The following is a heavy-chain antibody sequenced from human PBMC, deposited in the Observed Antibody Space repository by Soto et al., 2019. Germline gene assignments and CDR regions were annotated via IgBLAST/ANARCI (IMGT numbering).Heavy chain of an antibody. J-gene: IGHJ3*02. CDR2: ISSSSSYI. Sequence: SPRLSCAASGFTFSSYSMNWVRQAPGKGLEWVSSISSSSSYIYYADSVKGRFTISRDNAKNSLYLQMNSLRAEDTAVYYCARVGGGYQLLHAFDIWGQGTMVTVSS. D-gene: IGHD2-2*01. V-gene: IGHV3-21*01. CDR1: GFTFSSYS. CDR3: ARVGGGYQLLHAFDI.